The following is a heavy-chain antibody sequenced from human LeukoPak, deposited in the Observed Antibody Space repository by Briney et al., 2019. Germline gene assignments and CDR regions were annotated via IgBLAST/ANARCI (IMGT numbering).Heavy chain of an antibody. CDR1: GGSISTYY. J-gene: IGHJ6*03. Sequence: SETLSLTCTVSGGSISTYYWSWIRQPPGKGLEWIGYIYYTGSTNYNPSLKSRVTISVDTSKDQFSLKLSSVTAADTAVYYCAREVHYYSYYMDVWGKGTTVTVSS. CDR3: AREVHYYSYYMDV. CDR2: IYYTGST. V-gene: IGHV4-59*01.